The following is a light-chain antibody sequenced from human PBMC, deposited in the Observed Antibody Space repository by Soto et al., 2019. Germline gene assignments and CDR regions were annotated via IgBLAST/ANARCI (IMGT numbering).Light chain of an antibody. Sequence: DIQMTQPPSSLSASVGERVTITCRASQNIKSFLNWYQQKPGKAPKLLIYATSSVQSGVPARFSGGRSGTDFSLSISSLQPEDFATYYCQQTYVAPVTFGGGTKVEI. V-gene: IGKV1-39*01. CDR2: ATS. J-gene: IGKJ4*01. CDR1: QNIKSF. CDR3: QQTYVAPVT.